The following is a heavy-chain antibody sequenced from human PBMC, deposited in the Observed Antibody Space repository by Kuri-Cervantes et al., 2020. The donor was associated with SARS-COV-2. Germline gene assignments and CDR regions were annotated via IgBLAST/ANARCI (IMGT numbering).Heavy chain of an antibody. J-gene: IGHJ6*02. CDR3: ARDSEGSTAVRPGYFYGMDV. D-gene: IGHD6-6*01. Sequence: GESLKISCSASGFTFSSYAMTWVRQAPGKGLEWVSTITGSAGRTNYADSVKGRFTISRDNSKNTLYLQMNSLRAEDTAVYYCARDSEGSTAVRPGYFYGMDVWGQGTTVTVSS. CDR1: GFTFSSYA. V-gene: IGHV3-23*01. CDR2: ITGSAGRT.